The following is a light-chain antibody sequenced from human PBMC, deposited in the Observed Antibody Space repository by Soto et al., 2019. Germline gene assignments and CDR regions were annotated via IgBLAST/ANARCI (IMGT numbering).Light chain of an antibody. Sequence: QSALTQPPSVSRSPGQSVSISCTGTSSDVGSYNRVSWYQQPPGTAPKLMIYEVSNRPSGVPDRFSGSKSGNTASLTISGLQADDEADYYCSSYTSSSTLVFGGGTKLTVL. CDR1: SSDVGSYNR. CDR3: SSYTSSSTLV. J-gene: IGLJ2*01. CDR2: EVS. V-gene: IGLV2-18*02.